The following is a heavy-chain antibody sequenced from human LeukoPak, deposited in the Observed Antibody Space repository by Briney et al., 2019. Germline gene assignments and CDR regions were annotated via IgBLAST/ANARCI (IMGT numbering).Heavy chain of an antibody. D-gene: IGHD4-11*01. J-gene: IGHJ6*03. CDR3: ARESTVTGVGINMDV. CDR1: GYTFTSYG. Sequence: ASVKVSCKASGYTFTSYGISWVRQAPGQGLEWMGWISAYNGNTNHAQKLQGRVTMTTDTSTSTAYMELRSLRSDDTAVYYCARESTVTGVGINMDVWGKGTTVTVSS. CDR2: ISAYNGNT. V-gene: IGHV1-18*01.